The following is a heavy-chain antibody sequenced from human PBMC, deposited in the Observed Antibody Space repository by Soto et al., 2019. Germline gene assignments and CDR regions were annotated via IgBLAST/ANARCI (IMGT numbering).Heavy chain of an antibody. CDR3: ATGGMDSSSAPGYYYYGMDV. CDR2: INAGNGNT. V-gene: IGHV1-3*01. CDR1: GYTFTSYG. Sequence: ASVKVSCKASGYTFTSYGIHWVRQAPGQRLEWTGWINAGNGNTKYSEKFQGRVTITRDTSASTAYLELSSLRSEDTAVYYCATGGMDSSSAPGYYYYGMDVWGQGTTVTVSS. J-gene: IGHJ6*02. D-gene: IGHD6-6*01.